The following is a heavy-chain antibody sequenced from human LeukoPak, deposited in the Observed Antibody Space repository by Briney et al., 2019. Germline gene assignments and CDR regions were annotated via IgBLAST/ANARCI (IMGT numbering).Heavy chain of an antibody. V-gene: IGHV1-2*02. J-gene: IGHJ6*02. CDR2: INPNSGGT. Sequence: ASVKLSCKASGYTFTVYFMHWVRQAPGQGLEWMGWINPNSGGTNYAQTFQGSVTMTRDTSISTAYMELSRLRSDDTAVYYCARQVTTSYYYGLDISGHGTTGTLSS. CDR3: ARQVTTSYYYGLDI. CDR1: GYTFTVYF. D-gene: IGHD4-11*01.